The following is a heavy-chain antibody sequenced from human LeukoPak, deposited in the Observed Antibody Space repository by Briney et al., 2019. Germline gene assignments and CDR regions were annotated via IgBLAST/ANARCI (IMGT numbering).Heavy chain of an antibody. Sequence: GGSLRLSCAASGFTFSSYSTNWVSQAPGKGLEWVSSISTSSNYIYYADSVKGRFTISRDNAKNSLYLQMNSLRAEDTAVYYCARVLGGQYDYWGQGTLVTVSS. CDR3: ARVLGGQYDY. CDR2: ISTSSNYI. CDR1: GFTFSSYS. J-gene: IGHJ4*02. V-gene: IGHV3-21*01.